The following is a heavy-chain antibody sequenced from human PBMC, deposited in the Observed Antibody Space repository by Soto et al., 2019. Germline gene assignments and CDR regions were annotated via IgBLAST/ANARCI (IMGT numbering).Heavy chain of an antibody. CDR1: GVSFSGYY. CDR2: INHSGRT. D-gene: IGHD2-2*01. V-gene: IGHV4-34*01. J-gene: IGHJ6*02. CDR3: ARGPRCINTSCSNDYYHFGLDV. Sequence: SETLSLTCAVNGVSFSGYYWSWIRQPPGKGLEWIGEINHSGRTNLNPSLTSRLSTSVDTSKNHFTLTLTSVTAADTAVYYCARGPRCINTSCSNDYYHFGLDVWGQGTTVTVSS.